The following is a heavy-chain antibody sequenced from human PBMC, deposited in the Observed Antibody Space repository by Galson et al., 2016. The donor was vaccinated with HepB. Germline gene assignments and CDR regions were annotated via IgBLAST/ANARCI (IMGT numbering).Heavy chain of an antibody. CDR2: ISYHGSNK. CDR1: GFSFSSSA. D-gene: IGHD3-10*01. V-gene: IGHV3-30*04. J-gene: IGHJ4*02. Sequence: SLRLSCAASGFSFSSSAMHWVRQAPGKGLEWVAVISYHGSNKYYVDSVKGRFTISRDNSKNTLYLQMNRLRVEDTAMYYCARDGYYYGSGSYGAATYWGQGTPVTVSS. CDR3: ARDGYYYGSGSYGAATY.